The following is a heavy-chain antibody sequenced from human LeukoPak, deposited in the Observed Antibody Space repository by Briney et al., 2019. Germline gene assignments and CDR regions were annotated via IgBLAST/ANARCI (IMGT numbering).Heavy chain of an antibody. Sequence: ASVKVXCXASGYTFTGYYMHWVRQAPGQGLEWMGWINPNSGGTNYAQKFQGWVTMTRDTSISTAYMELSRLRSDDTAVYYCARDENGYSYGWYYWGQGTLVTVSS. CDR2: INPNSGGT. J-gene: IGHJ4*02. CDR3: ARDENGYSYGWYY. V-gene: IGHV1-2*04. D-gene: IGHD5-18*01. CDR1: GYTFTGYY.